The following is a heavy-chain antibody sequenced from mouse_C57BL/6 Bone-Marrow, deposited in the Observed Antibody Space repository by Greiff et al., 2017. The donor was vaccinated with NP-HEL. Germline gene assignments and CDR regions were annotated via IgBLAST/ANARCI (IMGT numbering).Heavy chain of an antibody. CDR1: GYTFTSYW. CDR3: ARRTSYYSNYEKLFDY. D-gene: IGHD2-5*01. V-gene: IGHV1-61*01. J-gene: IGHJ2*01. CDR2: IYPSDSET. Sequence: QVQLQQPGAELARPGSSVKLSCKASGYTFTSYWMDWVKQRPGQGLEWIGNIYPSDSETHYNQKFKDKATLTVDKSSSTAYMQLSSLTSEDSAVYYCARRTSYYSNYEKLFDYWGQGTTLTVSS.